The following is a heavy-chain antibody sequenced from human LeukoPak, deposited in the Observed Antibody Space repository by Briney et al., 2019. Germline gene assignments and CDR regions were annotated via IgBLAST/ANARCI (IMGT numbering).Heavy chain of an antibody. Sequence: GGSLRLSCAASGFTFSSYSMNWVRQAPGKGLEWVSHVSSSSTIYYADSVKGRFTISRDNAKNSLFLQMNSPRAEDTAVYYCARDGGGVGRDFDYWGQGTLVTVTS. CDR3: ARDGGGVGRDFDY. CDR2: VSSSSTI. D-gene: IGHD3-16*01. V-gene: IGHV3-48*04. J-gene: IGHJ4*02. CDR1: GFTFSSYS.